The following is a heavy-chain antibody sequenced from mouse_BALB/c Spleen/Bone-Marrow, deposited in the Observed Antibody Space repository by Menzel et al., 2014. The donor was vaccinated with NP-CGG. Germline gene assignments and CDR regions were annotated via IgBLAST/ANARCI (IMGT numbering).Heavy chain of an antibody. CDR2: IDPANGNT. J-gene: IGHJ3*01. CDR3: ARNGNYGAWFAY. V-gene: IGHV14-3*02. Sequence: EVQLQQSGAELVKPGASVKLSCTASGFNIKDTYMHWVKQRPEQGLEWIGRIDPANGNTKYDPKFQGKATITADTSSNTAYLQLSSLTSEDTAVYYCARNGNYGAWFAYWCQGTLVTVSA. D-gene: IGHD2-1*01. CDR1: GFNIKDTY.